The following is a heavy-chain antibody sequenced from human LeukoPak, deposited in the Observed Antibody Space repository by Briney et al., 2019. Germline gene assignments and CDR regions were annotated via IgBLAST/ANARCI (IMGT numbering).Heavy chain of an antibody. V-gene: IGHV3-30*04. J-gene: IGHJ3*02. CDR2: ISYDGSNK. D-gene: IGHD6-13*01. CDR3: ARTLSWYRDPFDI. Sequence: GGSLRLSCAASGFTFSGYAMHWVRQAPGKGLEWVAVISYDGSNKYYADSVKGRFTISRDNSKNTLYLQMNSLRAEDTAVYYCARTLSWYRDPFDIWGQGTMVTVSS. CDR1: GFTFSGYA.